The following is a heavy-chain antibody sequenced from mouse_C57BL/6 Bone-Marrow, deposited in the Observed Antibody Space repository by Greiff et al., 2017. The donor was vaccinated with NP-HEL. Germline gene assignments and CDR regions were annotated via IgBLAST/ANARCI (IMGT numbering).Heavy chain of an antibody. Sequence: VQLQQSGAELVKPGASVKISCKASGYAFSSYWMNWVKERPGQGLEWIGQIYPGDGDTKYNGKFKGKATLTADKSSSTAYMQVSSLTSEDSAVYFCARGDYGSSRFGYARDYWGQGTSVTVSS. CDR2: IYPGDGDT. V-gene: IGHV1-80*01. J-gene: IGHJ4*01. CDR3: ARGDYGSSRFGYARDY. CDR1: GYAFSSYW. D-gene: IGHD1-1*01.